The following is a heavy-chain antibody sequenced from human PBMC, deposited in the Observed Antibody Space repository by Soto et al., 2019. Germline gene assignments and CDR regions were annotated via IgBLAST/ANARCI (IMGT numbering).Heavy chain of an antibody. D-gene: IGHD6-19*01. Sequence: DSVKVSCKASGYTFTSYGISWVRQAPGQGLEWMGWISAYNGNTNYAQNLQGRVTMTTDRSTSTAYMELRSLRSDDTAVYYCATYSSGWYFGYWGQGNLVTVSS. J-gene: IGHJ4*02. CDR2: ISAYNGNT. V-gene: IGHV1-18*01. CDR3: ATYSSGWYFGY. CDR1: GYTFTSYG.